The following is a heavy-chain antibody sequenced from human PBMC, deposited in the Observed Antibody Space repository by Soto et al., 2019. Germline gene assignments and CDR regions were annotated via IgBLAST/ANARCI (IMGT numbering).Heavy chain of an antibody. CDR3: ARCVPAAVTYWFDP. D-gene: IGHD2-2*01. CDR1: GGSFSGYY. J-gene: IGHJ5*02. Sequence: SETLSLTCAVYGGSFSGYYWSWIRQPPGKGLEWIGEINHSGSTNYNPSLESRVTISVDTSKNQFSLKLSSVTAADTAVYYCARCVPAAVTYWFDPWGQGTLVTVSS. V-gene: IGHV4-34*01. CDR2: INHSGST.